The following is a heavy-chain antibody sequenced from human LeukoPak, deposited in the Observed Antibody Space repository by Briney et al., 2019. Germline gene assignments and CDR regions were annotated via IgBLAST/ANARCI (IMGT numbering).Heavy chain of an antibody. J-gene: IGHJ4*02. V-gene: IGHV4-4*07. CDR1: SCSISSYK. D-gene: IGHD1-26*01. Sequence: SETLSLTCTVSSCSISSYKWSWIRQPAGKGLEWVGRIYTSGSTNYNPSLMSRAITSVKTTKNQYSLKLSSVTAADTAVYYCARGIVGATAPDYWGQGTLVIVSS. CDR2: IYTSGST. CDR3: ARGIVGATAPDY.